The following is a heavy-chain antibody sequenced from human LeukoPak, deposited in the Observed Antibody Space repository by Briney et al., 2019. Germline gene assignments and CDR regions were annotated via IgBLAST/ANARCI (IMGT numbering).Heavy chain of an antibody. CDR3: ARDALVTGSSSSWYGTTLFDY. J-gene: IGHJ4*02. CDR2: INWNGGST. CDR1: GFTFDDYG. Sequence: GGSLRLSCAASGFTFDDYGMSWVRQAPGKGLEWVSGINWNGGSTGYADSVKGRFTISRDNAKNSLYLQMNSLRAEDTALYYCARDALVTGSSSSWYGTTLFDYWGQGTLVTVSS. V-gene: IGHV3-20*04. D-gene: IGHD6-13*01.